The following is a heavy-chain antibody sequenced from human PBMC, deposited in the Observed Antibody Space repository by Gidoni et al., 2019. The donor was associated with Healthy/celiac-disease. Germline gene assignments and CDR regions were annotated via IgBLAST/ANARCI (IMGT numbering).Heavy chain of an antibody. V-gene: IGHV2-70*01. CDR1: GFSLSTSGMC. CDR2: IDWDDDK. J-gene: IGHJ3*02. D-gene: IGHD3-22*01. CDR3: ARTTFKFNYYDSSGGAFDI. Sequence: QVTLRESGPALVKPTQTLTLTCTFSGFSLSTSGMCVSWIRQPPGKALEWLALIDWDDDKYYSTSLKTRLTISKDTSKNQVVLTMTNMDPVDTATYYCARTTFKFNYYDSSGGAFDIWGQGTMVTVSS.